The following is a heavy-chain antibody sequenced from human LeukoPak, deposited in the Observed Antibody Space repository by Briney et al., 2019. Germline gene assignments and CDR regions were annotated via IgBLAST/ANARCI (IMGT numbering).Heavy chain of an antibody. CDR2: TSGDSGST. V-gene: IGHV3-43*02. CDR1: GFTFDDYA. CDR3: ARSYYYYVWGSYRSGNWFDP. J-gene: IGHJ5*02. D-gene: IGHD3-16*02. Sequence: PGGSLRLSCAASGFTFDDYAMHWVRQAPGKGLEWVSLTSGDSGSTYYADSVKGRFTISRDNSKNSLYLQMNSLRTEDTALYYCARSYYYYVWGSYRSGNWFDPWGQGTLVTVSS.